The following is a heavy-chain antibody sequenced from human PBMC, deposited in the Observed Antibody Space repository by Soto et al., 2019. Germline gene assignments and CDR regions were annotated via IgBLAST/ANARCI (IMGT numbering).Heavy chain of an antibody. CDR1: VYTFTGDY. J-gene: IGHJ6*02. CDR2: INPNSGGT. CDR3: ARGQYCSSTSCSALYYYGMDV. D-gene: IGHD2-2*01. V-gene: IGHV1-2*04. Sequence: ATLKVSYKASVYTFTGDYMHWVRQAPGPVLEWMGWINPNSGGTNYAQKFQGWVTMTRDTSISTAYMELSRLRSDDTAVYYCARGQYCSSTSCSALYYYGMDVWGQGTTVTVSS.